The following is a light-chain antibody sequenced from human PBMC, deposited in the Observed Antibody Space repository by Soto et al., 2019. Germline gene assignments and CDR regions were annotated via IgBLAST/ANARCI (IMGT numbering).Light chain of an antibody. V-gene: IGLV2-8*01. CDR3: SSYAGSNNWV. J-gene: IGLJ3*02. Sequence: QSVLTQPPSASGSPGQSVTISCTGTSSDVGGYNYVSWYQQHPGKAPRVMIYEVTKRPSGVPDHFSGSKSGNTASLTVSGLQAEDEADYYCSSYAGSNNWVFGGGTKLTVL. CDR1: SSDVGGYNY. CDR2: EVT.